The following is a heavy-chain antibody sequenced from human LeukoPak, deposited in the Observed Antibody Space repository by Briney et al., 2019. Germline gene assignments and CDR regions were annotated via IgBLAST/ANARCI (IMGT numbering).Heavy chain of an antibody. V-gene: IGHV3-74*01. CDR3: ARGGSGGVYDY. Sequence: PGGSLRLSCAAAGFTFTNYWMNWVRQAPGKGLVWVSHINSDGSSTTYADSVKGRFTISRDNARNTLYLQMNSVRAEDTAVYYCARGGSGGVYDYWGQGTLVTVSS. D-gene: IGHD3-16*01. J-gene: IGHJ4*02. CDR2: INSDGSST. CDR1: GFTFTNYW.